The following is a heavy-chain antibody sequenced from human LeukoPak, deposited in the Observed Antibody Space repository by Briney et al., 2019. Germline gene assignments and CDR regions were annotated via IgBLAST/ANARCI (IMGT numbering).Heavy chain of an antibody. J-gene: IGHJ4*02. CDR3: ARDDGWNCFDY. V-gene: IGHV3-21*01. D-gene: IGHD6-19*01. CDR1: GFTFGSYS. CDR2: ISSSSSYI. Sequence: GGSLRLSCAASGFTFGSYSMNWVRQAPGKGLEWVSSISSSSSYIYYADSVKGRFTISRDNAKNSLYLQMNSLRAEDTAVYYCARDDGWNCFDYWGQGTLVTVSS.